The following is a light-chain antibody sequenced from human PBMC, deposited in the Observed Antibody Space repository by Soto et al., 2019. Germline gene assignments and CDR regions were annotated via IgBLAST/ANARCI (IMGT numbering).Light chain of an antibody. J-gene: IGKJ1*01. V-gene: IGKV3-15*01. Sequence: EIVMTQSPTTLSVPPGEGATLSCTASQSVSRSLAWYQQNPGQAPRLHIYGPSTRATGITARFSGSRSGTEVTLIISSLQSGDFAVYYGEQYNNWPPLTFGQGTKVEV. CDR2: GPS. CDR1: QSVSRS. CDR3: EQYNNWPPLT.